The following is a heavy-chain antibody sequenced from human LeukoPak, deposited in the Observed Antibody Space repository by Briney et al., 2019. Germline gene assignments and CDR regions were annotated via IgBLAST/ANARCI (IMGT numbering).Heavy chain of an antibody. J-gene: IGHJ5*02. Sequence: GASVKVSCKASGYTFTSYDINWARQAPGQGLEWMGWINPNSGGTNYAQKFQGRVTMTRDTSISTAYMELTRLRSDDTAVYYCARDPYCSSTSCYTAPWGQGTLVTVSS. V-gene: IGHV1-2*02. CDR2: INPNSGGT. CDR3: ARDPYCSSTSCYTAP. CDR1: GYTFTSYD. D-gene: IGHD2-2*02.